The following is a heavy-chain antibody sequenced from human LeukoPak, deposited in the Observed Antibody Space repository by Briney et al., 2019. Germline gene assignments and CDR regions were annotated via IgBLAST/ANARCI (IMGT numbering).Heavy chain of an antibody. CDR1: GFTFSSYS. CDR3: ARIKGMVTGPFDY. D-gene: IGHD4-23*01. J-gene: IGHJ4*02. V-gene: IGHV3-21*01. CDR2: ISSSSSYI. Sequence: GGSLRLSCAASGFTFSSYSMNWVRQAPGKGLEWVSSISSSSSYIYYADSVKGRFTISRDNAKNSLYLQMNSLRAEDTAVYYCARIKGMVTGPFDYWGQGTLVTVSS.